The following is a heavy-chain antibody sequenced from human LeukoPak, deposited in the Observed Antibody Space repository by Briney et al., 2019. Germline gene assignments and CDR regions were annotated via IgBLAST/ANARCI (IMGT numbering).Heavy chain of an antibody. CDR1: GYTFTSYG. D-gene: IGHD2-15*01. CDR3: ARCAAGSCSNWFDP. Sequence: GASVKDSCKASGYTFTSYGISWVRQAPGQGLEWMGWISAYNGNTNYAQKLQGRVTMTTDTSTSTAYMELRSLRSDDTAVYYCARCAAGSCSNWFDPWGQGTLVTVSS. CDR2: ISAYNGNT. V-gene: IGHV1-18*01. J-gene: IGHJ5*02.